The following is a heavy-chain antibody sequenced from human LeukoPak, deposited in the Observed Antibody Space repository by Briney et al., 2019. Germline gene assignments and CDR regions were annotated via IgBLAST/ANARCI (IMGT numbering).Heavy chain of an antibody. V-gene: IGHV3-23*01. D-gene: IGHD3-22*01. Sequence: GGSLRLSCAASGFTFSTYAMSWVRQAPGKGLEWVSTISAGSGNTYYAASVKGRFTISRDNSKNTLYLQMNSLRAEDTAVYYCARGAYYYEDWGQGTLVTVSS. CDR2: ISAGSGNT. CDR1: GFTFSTYA. J-gene: IGHJ4*02. CDR3: ARGAYYYED.